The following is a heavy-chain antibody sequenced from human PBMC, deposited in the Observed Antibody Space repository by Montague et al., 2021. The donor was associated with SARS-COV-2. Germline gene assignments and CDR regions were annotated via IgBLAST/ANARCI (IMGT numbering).Heavy chain of an antibody. CDR1: GGSISSSSYY. V-gene: IGHV4-39*06. D-gene: IGHD6-13*01. CDR3: ARVGRQQLVRLSGMDV. Sequence: SETLSLTCTVSGGSISSSSYYWGWIRQPPGKGLEWIGSIDYSGXTXYXXXXKXRVTISVDTSKNQFPLKLSSVTAADTAVYYCARVGRQQLVRLSGMDVWGQGTTVTVSS. J-gene: IGHJ6*02. CDR2: IDYSGXT.